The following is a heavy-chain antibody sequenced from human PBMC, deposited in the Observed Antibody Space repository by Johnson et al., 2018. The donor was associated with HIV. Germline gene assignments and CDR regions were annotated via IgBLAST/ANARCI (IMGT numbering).Heavy chain of an antibody. Sequence: QVQLMESGGGVVPPRRSLRLSCAASGFTFSDSYMNWIRQAPGKGLEWVSYISGSDGAIWYADSVKGRFTVSRDNAKNSFYLQMNSLRAEDTAVYYCARSVNAGRPFDIWGQGTMVTVSS. D-gene: IGHD2-8*01. CDR1: GFTFSDSY. CDR2: ISGSDGAI. CDR3: ARSVNAGRPFDI. V-gene: IGHV3-11*04. J-gene: IGHJ3*02.